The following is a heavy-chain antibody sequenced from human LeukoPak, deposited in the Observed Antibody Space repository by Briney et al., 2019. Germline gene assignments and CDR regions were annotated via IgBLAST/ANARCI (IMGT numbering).Heavy chain of an antibody. CDR1: GGTFSSYA. V-gene: IGHV1-69*05. CDR3: ARDPRYDSSGHTGNY. J-gene: IGHJ4*02. D-gene: IGHD3-22*01. Sequence: SVKVSCKXSGGTFSSYAISWVRQAPGQGLEWMGGIIPIFGTANYAQKFQGRVTITTDESTSTAYMELSSLRSDDTAVYYCARDPRYDSSGHTGNYWGQGTLVTVSS. CDR2: IIPIFGTA.